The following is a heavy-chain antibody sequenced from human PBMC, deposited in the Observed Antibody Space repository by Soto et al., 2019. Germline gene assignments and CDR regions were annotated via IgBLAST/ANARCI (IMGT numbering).Heavy chain of an antibody. CDR2: MSYDGNNK. Sequence: QVQLVESGGGVVQPGRSLRLSCAASGFTFNSYAMHWVRQAPGKGLEWVAVMSYDGNNKYFGDSVKGRFTNSRDNSKNTLYLQMNSLRAEDTAIYYCARPYSTSWLIDSWGQGTLVTVSS. D-gene: IGHD6-13*01. V-gene: IGHV3-30-3*01. J-gene: IGHJ4*02. CDR1: GFTFNSYA. CDR3: ARPYSTSWLIDS.